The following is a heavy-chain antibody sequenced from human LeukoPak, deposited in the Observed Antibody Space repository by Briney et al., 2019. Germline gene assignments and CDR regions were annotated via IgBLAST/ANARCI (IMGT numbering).Heavy chain of an antibody. Sequence: SETLSLTCTVSGGSISSYYWSWIRQPPGKGLEWIGYIYYSGSTNYNPSLKSRVTISVDTSKNQFSLKLSSVTAADTAVYYCARGSYHSSGCLFDYWGQGTLVTVSS. CDR3: ARGSYHSSGCLFDY. V-gene: IGHV4-59*01. CDR1: GGSISSYY. CDR2: IYYSGST. D-gene: IGHD3-22*01. J-gene: IGHJ4*02.